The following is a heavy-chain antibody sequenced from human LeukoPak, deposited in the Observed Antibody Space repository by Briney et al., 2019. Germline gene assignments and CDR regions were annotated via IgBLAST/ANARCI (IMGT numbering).Heavy chain of an antibody. CDR2: IYYSGST. Sequence: SETLSLTCTVSGGSISSYYWRWIRQPPAKGLEWIGYIYYSGSTNYNPSLKSRVTISVDTSKNQFSLKLSSATAADTAVYYCASAVFGSSWYVEYFQHWGQGTLVTVSS. CDR3: ASAVFGSSWYVEYFQH. J-gene: IGHJ1*01. V-gene: IGHV4-59*01. CDR1: GGSISSYY. D-gene: IGHD6-13*01.